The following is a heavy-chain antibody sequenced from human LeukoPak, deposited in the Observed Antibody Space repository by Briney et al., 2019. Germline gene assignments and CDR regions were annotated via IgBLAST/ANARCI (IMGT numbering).Heavy chain of an antibody. V-gene: IGHV3-13*01. Sequence: GGSLRLSCATSGFTLSTYDIHWVRQTTGRGLEWVSAIGTAGDTYYVDSVKGRFTISRENAKNSLYLQMNSLRAGDTAVYYCVRGIVRPGYFNYWGQGALVTVSS. CDR3: VRGIVRPGYFNY. J-gene: IGHJ4*02. CDR2: IGTAGDT. CDR1: GFTLSTYD. D-gene: IGHD3-16*02.